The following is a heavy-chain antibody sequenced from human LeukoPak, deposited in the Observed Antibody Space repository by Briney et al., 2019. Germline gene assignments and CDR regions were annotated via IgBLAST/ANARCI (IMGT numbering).Heavy chain of an antibody. CDR2: ISYDGSNK. Sequence: GGSLRLSCAASGFTFSSYAMHWVRQAPGKGLEWVAVISYDGSNKYYADSVKGRFTISRDNSKNALYLQMNSLRAEDTAVYYCASPHRGVYDYGDYYPDYWGQGTLVTVSS. V-gene: IGHV3-30-3*01. J-gene: IGHJ4*02. CDR1: GFTFSSYA. D-gene: IGHD4-17*01. CDR3: ASPHRGVYDYGDYYPDY.